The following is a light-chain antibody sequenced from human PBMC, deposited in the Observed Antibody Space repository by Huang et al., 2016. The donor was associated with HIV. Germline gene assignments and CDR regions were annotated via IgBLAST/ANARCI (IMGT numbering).Light chain of an antibody. Sequence: IVLTQSPGTLSLSLGERATLSCRASQSVYNNFLAWYQQKPGQAPRLLIYAASRRATGIPDRFIGSGSGTDFTLTISRLEPEDFAVYYCQQYSVSPLSFGGGTKVDIK. CDR3: QQYSVSPLS. CDR2: AAS. CDR1: QSVYNNF. V-gene: IGKV3-20*01. J-gene: IGKJ4*01.